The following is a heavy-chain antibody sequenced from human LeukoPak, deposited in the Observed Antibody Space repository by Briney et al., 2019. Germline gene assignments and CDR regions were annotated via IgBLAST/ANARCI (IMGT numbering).Heavy chain of an antibody. Sequence: GGSLRLSCAVSGFNLNSYAMHWVRQAPGKGLEWVAVIRHDEANSFYADSVQGRFTISRDTSKKLLYLQMNSLRVEDTAVYYCAKEYTPSSPLGELDSWGQGTLVTFSS. CDR2: IRHDEANS. CDR1: GFNLNSYA. J-gene: IGHJ4*02. V-gene: IGHV3-30*02. CDR3: AKEYTPSSPLGELDS. D-gene: IGHD6-6*01.